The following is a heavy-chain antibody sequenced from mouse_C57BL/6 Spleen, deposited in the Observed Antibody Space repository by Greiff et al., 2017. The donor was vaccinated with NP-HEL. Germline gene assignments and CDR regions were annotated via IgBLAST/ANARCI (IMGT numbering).Heavy chain of an antibody. Sequence: VQLQHPGAELVRPGSSVKLSCKASGYTFTSYWMDWVKQRPGQGLEWIGNIYPSDSETHYNQKFKDKATLTVDKSSSTAYMQLSSLTSEDSAVYYCARSGTGWYFDVWGTGTTVTVSS. CDR1: GYTFTSYW. CDR2: IYPSDSET. CDR3: ARSGTGWYFDV. J-gene: IGHJ1*03. D-gene: IGHD4-1*01. V-gene: IGHV1-61*01.